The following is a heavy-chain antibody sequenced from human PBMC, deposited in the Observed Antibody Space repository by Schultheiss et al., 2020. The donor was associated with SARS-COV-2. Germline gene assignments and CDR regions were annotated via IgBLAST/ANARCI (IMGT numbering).Heavy chain of an antibody. D-gene: IGHD6-6*01. V-gene: IGHV4-61*02. J-gene: IGHJ4*02. CDR3: ARGRMSRRTIKTSIAARSHYFDY. CDR1: GGSISSGSYY. Sequence: LRLSCTVSGGSISSGSYYWSWIRQPAGKGLEWIGRIYTSGSTNYNPSLKSRVTISVDTSKNQFSLKLSSVTAADTAVYYCARGRMSRRTIKTSIAARSHYFDYWGQGTLVTVSS. CDR2: IYTSGST.